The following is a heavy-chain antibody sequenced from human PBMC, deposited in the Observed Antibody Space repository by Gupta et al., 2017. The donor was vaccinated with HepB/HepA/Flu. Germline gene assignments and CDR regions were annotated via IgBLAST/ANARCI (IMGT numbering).Heavy chain of an antibody. CDR1: GYTFTSYD. CDR3: ARVGAYCSSTSCSLDY. CDR2: MNPNSGNT. D-gene: IGHD2-2*01. V-gene: IGHV1-8*03. J-gene: IGHJ4*02. Sequence: QVQLVQSGAEVTKPGASVKVSCKASGYTFTSYDINWVRQATGQGLEWMGWMNPNSGNTGYAQKFQGRVTITRNTSISTAYMELSSLRSEDTAVYYCARVGAYCSSTSCSLDYWGQGTLVTVSS.